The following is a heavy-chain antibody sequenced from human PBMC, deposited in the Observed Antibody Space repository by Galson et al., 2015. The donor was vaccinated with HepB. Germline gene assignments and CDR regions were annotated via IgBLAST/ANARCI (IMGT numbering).Heavy chain of an antibody. Sequence: SETLSLTCTVSGGSISSYYWSWIRQPPGKGLEWIGYIYYSGSTNYNPSLKSRVTISVDTSKNQFSLKVSSVTAADTAVYYCARDQLTWSGYFDYYYMDVWGKGTTVTVSS. CDR1: GGSISSYY. J-gene: IGHJ6*03. V-gene: IGHV4-59*12. CDR2: IYYSGST. D-gene: IGHD3-3*01. CDR3: ARDQLTWSGYFDYYYMDV.